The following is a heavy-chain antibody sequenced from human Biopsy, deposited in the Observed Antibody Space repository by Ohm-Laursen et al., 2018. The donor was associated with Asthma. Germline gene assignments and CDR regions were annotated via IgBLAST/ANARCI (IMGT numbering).Heavy chain of an antibody. CDR3: ARAVDYSHYYGIDV. CDR1: GYTFNSAG. V-gene: IGHV1-18*01. J-gene: IGHJ6*02. CDR2: ISVYNGNT. Sequence: SAKVSSKTSGYTFNSAGITWVRQAPGQGLEWMGWISVYNGNTKVAQKLQDRVTMITDTSTSTAYMELRSLRSDDTAVYFCARAVDYSHYYGIDVWGQGTTVTVS. D-gene: IGHD3-10*01.